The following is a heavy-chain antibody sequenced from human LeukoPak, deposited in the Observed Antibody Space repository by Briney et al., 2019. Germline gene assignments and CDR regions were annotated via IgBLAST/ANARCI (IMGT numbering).Heavy chain of an antibody. D-gene: IGHD2/OR15-2a*01. CDR2: MHGSGSP. J-gene: IGHJ3*02. V-gene: IGHV4-59*02. CDR3: ARDLSVNAFDI. Sequence: SETLTLTCTVSGASVRSDHWNWIRQPPGKGLEWIAYMHGSGSPNYNPSLASRLTLSVDATENLLSLKLTSVTAADTAVYFCARDLSVNAFDIWGQGTSVTVSS. CDR1: GASVRSDH.